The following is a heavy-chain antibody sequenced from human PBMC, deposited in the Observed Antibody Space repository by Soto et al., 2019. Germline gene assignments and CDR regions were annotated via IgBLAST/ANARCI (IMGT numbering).Heavy chain of an antibody. V-gene: IGHV1-69*04. J-gene: IGHJ4*02. Sequence: QVHLVQSGAEMKKPGSSVKVSCKVSGGDLRNSGISWVRQAPGQGLEWMGGIFPLLAMVDYSQKFQGRVIITADEPTITAHMHLGSLRSEATAVYYCAKDDGAGFKSWGQGTLVIVSS. CDR2: IFPLLAMV. CDR1: GGDLRNSG. D-gene: IGHD1-26*01. CDR3: AKDDGAGFKS.